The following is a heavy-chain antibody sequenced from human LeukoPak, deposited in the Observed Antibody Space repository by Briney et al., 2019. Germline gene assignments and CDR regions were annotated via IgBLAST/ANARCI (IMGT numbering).Heavy chain of an antibody. CDR3: ARELAAAGRMDV. V-gene: IGHV3-33*01. D-gene: IGHD6-13*01. CDR2: IWYDGSNK. J-gene: IGHJ6*04. Sequence: GGSLRLSCAASGFTFSSYGMHWVRQAPGKGLEWVVVIWYDGSNKYYADSVKGRFTISRDNSKNTLYLQMNSLRAEDTAVYYCARELAAAGRMDVWGKGTTVTVSS. CDR1: GFTFSSYG.